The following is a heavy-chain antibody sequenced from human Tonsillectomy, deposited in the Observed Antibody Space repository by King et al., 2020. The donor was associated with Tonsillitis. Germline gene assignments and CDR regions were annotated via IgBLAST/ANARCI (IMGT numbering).Heavy chain of an antibody. V-gene: IGHV1-46*01. CDR1: RNTFTSYH. D-gene: IGHD2-2*01. Sequence: VQLVESGAEVKKPGASVKVSCKASRNTFTSYHVHWVRQAPGQGLEWMGGINPSGGSTSYAQKFQGRVTMTRDTSTSTVYMELSSLRSEDTAVYYCAREDCSSTSCYGYFDYWVQGTLVTVSS. CDR3: AREDCSSTSCYGYFDY. CDR2: INPSGGST. J-gene: IGHJ4*02.